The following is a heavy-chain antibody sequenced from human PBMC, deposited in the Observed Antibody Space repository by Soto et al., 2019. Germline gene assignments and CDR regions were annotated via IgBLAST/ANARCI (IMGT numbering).Heavy chain of an antibody. D-gene: IGHD3-3*01. CDR3: AHRRGGYGVVTPFNY. J-gene: IGHJ4*02. Sequence: QVTLKESGPTLVRPTQTLTLTCTFSGFSFRTSGVGVGWIRQPPGKALEWLALIYLDDDRRNSPSLKDRVTITKDTSKSQVVLTLTNVDTAEPGTYYCAHRRGGYGVVTPFNYWGQGPPVTVSS. CDR1: GFSFRTSGVG. CDR2: IYLDDDR. V-gene: IGHV2-5*02.